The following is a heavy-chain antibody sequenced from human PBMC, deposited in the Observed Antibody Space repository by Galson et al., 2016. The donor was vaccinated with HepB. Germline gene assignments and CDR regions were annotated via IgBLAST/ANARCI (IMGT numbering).Heavy chain of an antibody. CDR3: ARATQSTYYDCWSGLRFDP. J-gene: IGHJ5*02. V-gene: IGHV5-10-1*01. CDR2: IDPSDSYT. CDR1: GYRFTNYW. D-gene: IGHD3-3*01. Sequence: SGAEVKKPGESLRISCKGSGYRFTNYWITWVRQMPGKGLEWMGRIDPSDSYTNYSPSFQGHVSISADKSISTAYLQWSSLKASDSAMYYCARATQSTYYDCWSGLRFDPWGQGTLVTISS.